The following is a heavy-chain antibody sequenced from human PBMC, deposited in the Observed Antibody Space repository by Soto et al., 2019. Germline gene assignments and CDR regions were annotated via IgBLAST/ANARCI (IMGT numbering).Heavy chain of an antibody. CDR2: INQDGSAK. V-gene: IGHV3-7*05. CDR3: GRGFGGTH. Sequence: EVQLVESGGGLVQPGGSLRLSCAASGFTFNNYYMVWVRQAPGRGLEWVANINQDGSAKYYVDSVKGRFTFSRDNAKSSLYLQINSLRAEDTATYYCGRGFGGTHWGQGSLVTVSS. J-gene: IGHJ4*02. D-gene: IGHD2-15*01. CDR1: GFTFNNYY.